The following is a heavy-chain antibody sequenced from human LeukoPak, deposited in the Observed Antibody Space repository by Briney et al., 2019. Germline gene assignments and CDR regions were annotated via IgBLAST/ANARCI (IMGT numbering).Heavy chain of an antibody. V-gene: IGHV4-59*01. Sequence: SETLSLTCTVPGGSISSYYWSWIRQPPGKGLEWIGYIYYSGSTNYNPSLKSRVTISVDTSKNQFSLKLSSVTAADTAVYYCARGYCSGGSCYLDYWGQGTLVTVSS. CDR2: IYYSGST. D-gene: IGHD2-15*01. J-gene: IGHJ4*02. CDR1: GGSISSYY. CDR3: ARGYCSGGSCYLDY.